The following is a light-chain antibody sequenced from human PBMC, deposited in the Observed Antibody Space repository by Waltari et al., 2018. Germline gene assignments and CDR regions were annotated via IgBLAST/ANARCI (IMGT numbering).Light chain of an antibody. CDR3: SSYISSSTLEV. Sequence: QSALTQPASVSGSPGQSITISCTGTSSDVGGYNYVSWYQQHPGKAPKLMIFDVSNRPSGVSNRFSGSKSGNTASLTISALQAEDEADYYCSSYISSSTLEVFGGGTRLTVL. CDR1: SSDVGGYNY. J-gene: IGLJ3*02. V-gene: IGLV2-14*03. CDR2: DVS.